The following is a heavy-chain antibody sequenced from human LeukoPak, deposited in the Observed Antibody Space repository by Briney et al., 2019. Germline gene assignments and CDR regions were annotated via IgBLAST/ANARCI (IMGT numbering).Heavy chain of an antibody. CDR1: GFAFDDYA. D-gene: IGHD6-19*01. Sequence: GGSLRLSCAASGFAFDDYAMSWVRQTPGKGLVWVSRINSDGSSTSYADSVKGRFTISRDNAKNTLYLQMNSLRAEDTAVYYCARDSGIAVAGTGYYYYYYMDVWGKGTTVTISS. V-gene: IGHV3-74*01. CDR3: ARDSGIAVAGTGYYYYYYMDV. CDR2: INSDGSST. J-gene: IGHJ6*03.